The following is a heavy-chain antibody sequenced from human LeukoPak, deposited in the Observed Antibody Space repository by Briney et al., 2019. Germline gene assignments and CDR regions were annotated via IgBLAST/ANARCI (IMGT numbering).Heavy chain of an antibody. CDR3: ARVHYDILTGYSYFDY. CDR1: GYTFTSYG. CDR2: ISAYNDNT. V-gene: IGHV1-18*01. D-gene: IGHD3-9*01. Sequence: ASVKVSCKASGYTFTSYGVSWVRQAPGQGLEWMGWISAYNDNTNYAQKLQGRVTMTTDTSTSTAYMELRSLRSDDTAVYYCARVHYDILTGYSYFDYWGQGTLVTVSS. J-gene: IGHJ4*02.